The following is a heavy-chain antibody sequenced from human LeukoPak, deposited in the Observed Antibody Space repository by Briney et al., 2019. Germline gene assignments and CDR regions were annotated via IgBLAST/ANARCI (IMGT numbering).Heavy chain of an antibody. CDR3: ARERYDYLTGNRGFDY. D-gene: IGHD3/OR15-3a*01. CDR1: GFTFSSYS. V-gene: IGHV3-48*04. J-gene: IGHJ4*02. Sequence: QPGGSLRLSCAASGFTFSSYSMNWVRQAPGKGLEWVSYISSSSSTIYYADSVKGRFTISRDNAKNSLYLQMNSLRAGDTAVYYCARERYDYLTGNRGFDYWGQGTLVTVSS. CDR2: ISSSSSTI.